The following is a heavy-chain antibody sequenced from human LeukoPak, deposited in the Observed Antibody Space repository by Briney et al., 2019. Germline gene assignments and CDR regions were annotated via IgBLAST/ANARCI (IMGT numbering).Heavy chain of an antibody. CDR1: GYTFTRYG. CDR2: MSAYNGNT. Sequence: ASVKVSCKASGYTFTRYGISWVRQAPGPGLEWMGWMSAYNGNTNYAQKLQGRVTMTTDTSTSTAYMELRSLRSDDTAVYYCARLASKQVVDYWGQGTLVTVSS. D-gene: IGHD2-15*01. J-gene: IGHJ4*02. CDR3: ARLASKQVVDY. V-gene: IGHV1-18*04.